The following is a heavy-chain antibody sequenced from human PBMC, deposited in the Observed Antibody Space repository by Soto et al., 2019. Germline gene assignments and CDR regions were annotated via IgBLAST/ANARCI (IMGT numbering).Heavy chain of an antibody. D-gene: IGHD4-17*01. Sequence: QVQLVESGGGVVQPGRSLRLSCAASGFTFSSYAMHWVRQAPGKGLEWVAVISYDGSNKYYADSVKGRFTISRDNSKNTLYLQMNSLRAEDTAVYYCATDGGVTVTTRFDYWGQGTLVTVSS. CDR3: ATDGGVTVTTRFDY. CDR2: ISYDGSNK. J-gene: IGHJ4*02. V-gene: IGHV3-30-3*01. CDR1: GFTFSSYA.